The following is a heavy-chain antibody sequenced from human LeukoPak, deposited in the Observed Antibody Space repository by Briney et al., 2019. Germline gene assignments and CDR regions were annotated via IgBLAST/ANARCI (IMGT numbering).Heavy chain of an antibody. D-gene: IGHD6-19*01. V-gene: IGHV3-7*01. CDR3: ARDSSGWYYFDY. J-gene: IGHJ4*02. Sequence: QSGGSLRLSCAASGFTLSNYWMSWVRQVPGKGLEWVANIKQDGSEKYYVDSVKGRFTISRDNAKNSLYLQMNSLRAEDTAVYYCARDSSGWYYFDYWGQGTLVTVSS. CDR1: GFTLSNYW. CDR2: IKQDGSEK.